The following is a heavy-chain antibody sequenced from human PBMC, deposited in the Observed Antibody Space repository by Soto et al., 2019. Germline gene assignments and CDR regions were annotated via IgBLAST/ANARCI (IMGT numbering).Heavy chain of an antibody. CDR1: GYSFSSYW. CDR2: VYPGDSDT. D-gene: IGHD3-9*01. Sequence: PGESLKISCKGSGYSFSSYWIGWVRQMPGEGLEWMGFVYPGDSDTRYSPSFQGHVTISVGKSISTAYLQWSSLRASDTAMYYCARQPDYNILTGYLYYFDYWGQGTLVTVS. J-gene: IGHJ4*02. CDR3: ARQPDYNILTGYLYYFDY. V-gene: IGHV5-51*01.